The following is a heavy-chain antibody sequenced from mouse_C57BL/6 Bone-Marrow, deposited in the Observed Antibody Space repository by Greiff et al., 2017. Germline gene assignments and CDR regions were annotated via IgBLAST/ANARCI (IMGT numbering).Heavy chain of an antibody. J-gene: IGHJ3*01. V-gene: IGHV5-12*01. CDR2: ISNGGGST. D-gene: IGHD4-1*02. Sequence: EVKLMESGGGLVQPGGSLKLSCAASGFTFSDYYMYWVRQTPEKRLEWVAYISNGGGSTYYPDTVKGRFTISRDNAKNTLYLQMSRLKSEDTAMYYCARHDPTVGWFAYWGQGTLVTVSA. CDR1: GFTFSDYY. CDR3: ARHDPTVGWFAY.